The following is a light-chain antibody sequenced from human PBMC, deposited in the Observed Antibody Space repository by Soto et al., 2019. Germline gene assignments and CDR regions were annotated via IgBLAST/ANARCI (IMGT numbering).Light chain of an antibody. CDR3: AAWDDSLNGLV. CDR2: SNN. CDR1: SSNIGSNY. Sequence: QSVLTQPPSASGTPGQRVTISCSGSSSNIGSNYVYWYQQLPGTAPKLLIYSNNQRPSGVPDRFSGSKSGTSASLAISGLQSDDEADYYCAAWDDSLNGLVFGGGTKVTVL. V-gene: IGLV1-44*01. J-gene: IGLJ2*01.